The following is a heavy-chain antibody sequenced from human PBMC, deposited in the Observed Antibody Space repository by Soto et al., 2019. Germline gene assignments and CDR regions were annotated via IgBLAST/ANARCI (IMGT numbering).Heavy chain of an antibody. CDR3: ARGGSLNWYFDL. J-gene: IGHJ2*01. V-gene: IGHV3-74*01. CDR1: GFTFSSYW. D-gene: IGHD1-26*01. Sequence: EVQLVESGGGLVQPGGSLRLSCAASGFTFSSYWMHWVRHAPGKGLVWVSRIHSDGSSTSYADSVKGRFTISRDNAKNTLYLQMNSLRAEDTAVYYCARGGSLNWYFDLWGRGTLVTVSS. CDR2: IHSDGSST.